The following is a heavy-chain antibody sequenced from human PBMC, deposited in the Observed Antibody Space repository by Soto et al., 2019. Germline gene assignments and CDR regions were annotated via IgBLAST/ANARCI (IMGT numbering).Heavy chain of an antibody. CDR3: ARGPQYDFWSGYLMDV. D-gene: IGHD3-3*01. CDR2: IYYSGST. V-gene: IGHV4-59*01. CDR1: GGSISSYY. J-gene: IGHJ6*02. Sequence: KPSETLSLTSTVSGGSISSYYWSWIRQPPGKGLEWIGYIYYSGSTNYNPSLKSRVTISVDTSKNQFSLKLSSVTAADTAVYYCARGPQYDFWSGYLMDVWGQGTTVTVFS.